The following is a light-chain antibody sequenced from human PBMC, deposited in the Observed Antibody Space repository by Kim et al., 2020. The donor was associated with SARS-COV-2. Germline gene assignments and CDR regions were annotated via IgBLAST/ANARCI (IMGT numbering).Light chain of an antibody. J-gene: IGKJ3*01. CDR1: QTISSH. V-gene: IGKV1-39*01. CDR3: QQTYIAPFT. Sequence: DIQMTQSPSSLSASVGDRVTITCRTSQTISSHLNWYHLKPGRAPKLLIYAASTLQGGVPSRFSGSGPETDFTLTISSLQPDDFASYLCQQTYIAPFTFGPGTKVDIK. CDR2: AAS.